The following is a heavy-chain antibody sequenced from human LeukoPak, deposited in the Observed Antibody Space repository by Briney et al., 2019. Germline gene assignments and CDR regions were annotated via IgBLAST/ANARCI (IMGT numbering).Heavy chain of an antibody. CDR3: AREDGYCSGGSCYTWYYMDD. V-gene: IGHV3-48*01. CDR2: VSSSSSLI. CDR1: GFTLNMYS. D-gene: IGHD2-15*01. J-gene: IGHJ6*03. Sequence: PGGSLRLSCAASGFTLNMYSMNWVRQAPGKGLEWVSYVSSSSSLIYYSDSVRGRFTISRDSATNSLSLQMNSLRVEDTAVYYCAREDGYCSGGSCYTWYYMDDWGKGTTVTVSS.